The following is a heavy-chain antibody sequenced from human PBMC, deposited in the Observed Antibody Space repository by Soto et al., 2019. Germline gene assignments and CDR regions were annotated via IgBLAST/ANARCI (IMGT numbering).Heavy chain of an antibody. CDR1: GFSLSTTGVG. CDR3: AQRLPHYCLGRERGNWFDP. D-gene: IGHD3-16*01. J-gene: IGHJ5*02. CDR2: IYWDDDK. V-gene: IGHV2-5*02. Sequence: QITLKESGPTLVRPTQTLTLTCTFSGFSLSTTGVGVGWIRQPPGKALEWLALIYWDDDKRYSPSLKSRLTITKDTSKNEVILTMTNMDPVDTARYYCAQRLPHYCLGRERGNWFDPWGHGTRVTVSS.